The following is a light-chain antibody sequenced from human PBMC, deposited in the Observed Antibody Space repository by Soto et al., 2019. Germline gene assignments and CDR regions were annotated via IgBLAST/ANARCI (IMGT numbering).Light chain of an antibody. J-gene: IGKJ4*01. Sequence: EIVLTQSPGTLSLSPGARATLSCRASQSVSSSYLAWDQQKPGQAHRLLIYGASSRATGIPDMFSGSGSGTDFTLTISRLEPEDFAVDLCQQYGTSPPVTFGGGTKVEIK. V-gene: IGKV3-20*01. CDR2: GAS. CDR1: QSVSSSY. CDR3: QQYGTSPPVT.